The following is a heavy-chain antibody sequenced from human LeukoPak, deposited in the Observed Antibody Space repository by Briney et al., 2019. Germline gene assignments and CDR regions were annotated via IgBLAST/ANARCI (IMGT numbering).Heavy chain of an antibody. V-gene: IGHV4-39*01. CDR2: IYYSGST. D-gene: IGHD6-6*01. J-gene: IGHJ4*02. CDR1: GGSISTSSYY. CDR3: ARHVWTSSSSDY. Sequence: SETLSLTCTGSGGSISTSSYYWGWIRQPPGKGLEWIGSIYYSGSTYYSPSLKSRVTISVDTSKNQFSLKLSSVTAADTAMYYCARHVWTSSSSDYWGQGTLVTVSS.